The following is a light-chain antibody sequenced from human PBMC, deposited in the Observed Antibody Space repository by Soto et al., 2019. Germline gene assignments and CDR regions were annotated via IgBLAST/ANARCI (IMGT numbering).Light chain of an antibody. CDR3: QHYGTTRYS. J-gene: IGKJ2*01. CDR1: QTVRNNY. V-gene: IGKV3-20*01. CDR2: GAS. Sequence: EIVLTQSPGALSVSPGERATLSCRASQTVRNNYLAWYQQKAGQAPRLLIYGASIRTTGTPDRFSGSGSGTDFILTSSRLEPEDSAVYYCQHYGTTRYSFGQGTKLEIK.